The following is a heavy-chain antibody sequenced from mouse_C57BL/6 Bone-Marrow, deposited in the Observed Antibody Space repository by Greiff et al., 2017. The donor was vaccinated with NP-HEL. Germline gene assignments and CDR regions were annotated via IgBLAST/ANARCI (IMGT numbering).Heavy chain of an antibody. J-gene: IGHJ3*01. V-gene: IGHV1-18*01. CDR1: GYTFTDYN. CDR2: INPNNGGT. D-gene: IGHD2-5*01. CDR3: ARSYSNYGFAY. Sequence: EVKLQESGPELVKPGASVKIPCKASGYTFTDYNMDWVKQSHGKSLEWIGDINPNNGGTIYNQKFKGEATLTVDKSSSTAYMELRSLTSEDTAVYYCARSYSNYGFAYWGQGTLVTVSA.